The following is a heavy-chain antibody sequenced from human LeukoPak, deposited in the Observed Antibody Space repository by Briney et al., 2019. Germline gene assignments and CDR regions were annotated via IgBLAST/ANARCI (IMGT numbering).Heavy chain of an antibody. CDR1: GFTFNSYW. CDR3: ARDGDYDWNYRSGFDY. V-gene: IGHV3-7*01. CDR2: IKQDGNKK. Sequence: PGGSLRLSCAASGFTFNSYWMAWVRQAPGKGLEWVANIKQDGNKKYYVDSVKGRFTISWDNAKNSLYLQMNSLRVEDTAVYYCARDGDYDWNYRSGFDYWGQGTLVTVSS. D-gene: IGHD1-7*01. J-gene: IGHJ4*02.